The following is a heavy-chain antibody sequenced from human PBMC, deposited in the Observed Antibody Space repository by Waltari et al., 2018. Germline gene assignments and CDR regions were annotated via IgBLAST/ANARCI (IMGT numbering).Heavy chain of an antibody. CDR3: TRVDCSSSSCYRGFDY. Sequence: EVHLAESGGDLVQPGRSLRLSCTVSGFTFGDYAMSWFRQAPGKGVEWVGFIRSKAYGGTTEYAASVKGRFTISRDDSKSIAYLQMNSLKTEDTAVYFCTRVDCSSSSCYRGFDYWGQGTLVSVSS. CDR1: GFTFGDYA. CDR2: IRSKAYGGTT. D-gene: IGHD2-2*01. V-gene: IGHV3-49*03. J-gene: IGHJ4*02.